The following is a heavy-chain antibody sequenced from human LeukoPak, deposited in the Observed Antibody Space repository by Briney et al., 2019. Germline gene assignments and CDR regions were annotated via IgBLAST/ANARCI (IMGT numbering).Heavy chain of an antibody. CDR2: INSDGSST. CDR3: ARDLRTTGAFDI. V-gene: IGHV3-74*01. Sequence: PGGSLRLSCAASGFAFSTYWMHWVRQAPGKGLVWVSRINSDGSSTRYADSVKGRFTISRDNAKNTLYLQMNSLRAEDTAVYYCARDLRTTGAFDIWGQGTMVTVSS. D-gene: IGHD4-17*01. CDR1: GFAFSTYW. J-gene: IGHJ3*02.